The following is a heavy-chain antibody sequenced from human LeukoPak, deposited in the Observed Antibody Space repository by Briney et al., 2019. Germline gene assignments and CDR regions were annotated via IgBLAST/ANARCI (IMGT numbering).Heavy chain of an antibody. CDR2: IYASGSVSSSGST. CDR3: AREKTVLHYYYGMDV. D-gene: IGHD4-17*01. Sequence: SETLSLTCNVSGGSFSPYYWSWVRQPAGKGLEWIGRIYASGSVSSSGSTNYNPSLKSRVTMSVDTSKKQFSLRLNSVSAADTAVYYCAREKTVLHYYYGMDVWGQGTTVTVSS. V-gene: IGHV4-4*07. CDR1: GGSFSPYY. J-gene: IGHJ6*02.